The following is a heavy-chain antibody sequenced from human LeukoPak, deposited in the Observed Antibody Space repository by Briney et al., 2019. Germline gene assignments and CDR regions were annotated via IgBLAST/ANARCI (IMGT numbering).Heavy chain of an antibody. CDR3: ARDRVSIAARPRWFDP. CDR2: ISPSGGST. V-gene: IGHV1-46*01. Sequence: GASVKVSCKASGYTFTSYYMHWVRQAPGQGLEWMGIISPSGGSTSYAQKFQGRVTMTRDTSTSTVYMELSSLRSEDTAVYYCARDRVSIAARPRWFDPWGQGTLVTVSS. J-gene: IGHJ5*02. CDR1: GYTFTSYY. D-gene: IGHD6-6*01.